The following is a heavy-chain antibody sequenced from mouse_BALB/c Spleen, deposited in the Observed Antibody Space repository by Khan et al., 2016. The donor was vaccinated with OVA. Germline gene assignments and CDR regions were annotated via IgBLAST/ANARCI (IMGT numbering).Heavy chain of an antibody. Sequence: QIQLVQSGPELKKPGETVKISCKASGYTFTNYGMNWVKQAPGKGLKWMGWINSNTGEATYADDFKGRFAFSLETSASTAYLQIKNLKNEDTATDFCARGGRSAMDYWGQGTSVTVSS. CDR3: ARGGRSAMDY. CDR2: INSNTGEA. D-gene: IGHD3-3*01. CDR1: GYTFTNYG. J-gene: IGHJ4*01. V-gene: IGHV9-3-1*01.